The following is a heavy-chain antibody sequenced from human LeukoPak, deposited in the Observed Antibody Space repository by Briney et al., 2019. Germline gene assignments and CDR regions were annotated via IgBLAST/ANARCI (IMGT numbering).Heavy chain of an antibody. Sequence: ASVKVSCKASGYTFTSYDINWVRQATGQGLEWMGWMNPNSGNTGYAQKFQGRVIITRNTSISTAYMELSSLRSEDTAVYYCARVGDSSSWYRNYYYMDVWGKGTTVTVSS. V-gene: IGHV1-8*03. CDR1: GYTFTSYD. CDR3: ARVGDSSSWYRNYYYMDV. CDR2: MNPNSGNT. J-gene: IGHJ6*03. D-gene: IGHD6-13*01.